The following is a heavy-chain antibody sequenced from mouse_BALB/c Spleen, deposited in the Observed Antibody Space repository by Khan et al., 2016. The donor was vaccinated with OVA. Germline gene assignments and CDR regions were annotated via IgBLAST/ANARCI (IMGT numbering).Heavy chain of an antibody. CDR2: IKPYNDYT. CDR1: GYTFTNHH. D-gene: IGHD4-1*01. J-gene: IGHJ4*01. V-gene: IGHV1S45*01. CDR3: SRTGSFYCMNY. Sequence: VQLQQSGAELVRPGASVKISCKAFGYTFTNHHINWVKQRPGQGLDWIGYIKPYNDYTKYNQKFKGKAPFTVGKSTSTAYMEPRSLTSEDTAVYCGSRTGSFYCMNYGCQVTSVTVSS.